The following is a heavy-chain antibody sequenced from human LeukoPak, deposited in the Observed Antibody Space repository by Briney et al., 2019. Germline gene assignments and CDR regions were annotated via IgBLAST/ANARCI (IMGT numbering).Heavy chain of an antibody. CDR1: GFTFSTYS. D-gene: IGHD5-24*01. J-gene: IGHJ4*02. CDR2: ISAASRGI. CDR3: ARGEYHQDGIGYNRFDN. Sequence: GGSLRLSCAASGFTFSTYSMSWVRQAPGKGLEWISHISAASRGIYYADTVKGRFTISRDNAENSVFLQMRSLRPEDTAVYYCARGEYHQDGIGYNRFDNWGQGALVTVSS. V-gene: IGHV3-48*01.